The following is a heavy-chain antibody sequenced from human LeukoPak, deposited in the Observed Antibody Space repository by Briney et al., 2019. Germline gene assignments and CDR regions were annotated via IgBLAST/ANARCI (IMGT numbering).Heavy chain of an antibody. Sequence: SETLSLTCTVSGGSISSGGYYWSWIRQPPGKGLEWIGEINHSGSTNYNPSLKSRVTISVDTSKNQFSLKLSSVTAADTAVYYCARLRDVLNWFDPWGQGTLVTVSS. J-gene: IGHJ5*02. V-gene: IGHV4-39*07. CDR1: GGSISSGGYY. CDR2: INHSGST. CDR3: ARLRDVLNWFDP. D-gene: IGHD2-8*01.